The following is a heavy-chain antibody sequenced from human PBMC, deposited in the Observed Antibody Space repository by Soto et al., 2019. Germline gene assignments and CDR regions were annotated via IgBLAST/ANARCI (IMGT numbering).Heavy chain of an antibody. CDR3: AHSGKYEHVWGSYRYTAIDF. CDR1: GFSLSTRGVD. J-gene: IGHJ4*02. V-gene: IGHV2-5*02. CDR2: IYWDDDK. D-gene: IGHD3-16*02. Sequence: QITLKESGPTLVKPTQTLTLTCTFSGFSLSTRGVDVGWIRQPPGKALEWLANIYWDDDKRYSPSLKSRLTITKDTSKNQVVLTMTNVDPVDTATYYCAHSGKYEHVWGSYRYTAIDFWGQGTLVTVSS.